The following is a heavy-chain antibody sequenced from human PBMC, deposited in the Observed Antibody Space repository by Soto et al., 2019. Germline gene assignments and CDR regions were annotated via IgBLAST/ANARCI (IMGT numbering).Heavy chain of an antibody. Sequence: ASVKVSCKASGYTFTSYGISWVRQAPGQGLEWMGWISAYNGNTNYAQKLQGRVTMTTETSTCTAYVELRSLGSDDTAVYYWAGKGPPPLCSGGSCYSRGYYYMDVWGKGTTVTVSS. CDR1: GYTFTSYG. CDR2: ISAYNGNT. CDR3: AGKGPPPLCSGGSCYSRGYYYMDV. D-gene: IGHD2-15*01. J-gene: IGHJ6*03. V-gene: IGHV1-18*01.